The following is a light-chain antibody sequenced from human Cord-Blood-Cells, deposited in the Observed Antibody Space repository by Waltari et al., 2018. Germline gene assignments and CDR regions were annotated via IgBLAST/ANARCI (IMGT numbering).Light chain of an antibody. CDR3: SSYTSSSTFV. Sequence: HSALTQPASVSGSPGQSITISCTGTSSDVGGYNYVSWYQQHPGKAPKLMLYDVSKRPSGVSNRFSGSKSGNTASLTISGLQAEDEADYYCSSYTSSSTFVFGTGTKVTVL. CDR2: DVS. CDR1: SSDVGGYNY. V-gene: IGLV2-14*01. J-gene: IGLJ1*01.